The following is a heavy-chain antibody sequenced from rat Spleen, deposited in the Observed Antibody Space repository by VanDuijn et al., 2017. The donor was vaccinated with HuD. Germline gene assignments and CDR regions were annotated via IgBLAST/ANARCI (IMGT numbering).Heavy chain of an antibody. CDR3: ARRGSCDY. Sequence: EVQLVESGGGLVQPGRSLKLSCAASGFTFSDYNMAWVRQAPKKGLEWVATISYDGSSTYYRDSVKGRFTISRDNAKSTLYLQMDSLRSEDTATYYCARRGSCDYWGQGVMVTVSS. CDR1: GFTFSDYN. V-gene: IGHV5-7*01. J-gene: IGHJ2*01. CDR2: ISYDGSST. D-gene: IGHD5-1*01.